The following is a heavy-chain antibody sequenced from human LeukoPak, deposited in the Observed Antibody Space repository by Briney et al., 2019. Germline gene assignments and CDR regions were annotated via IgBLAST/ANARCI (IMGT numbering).Heavy chain of an antibody. CDR2: INHSGST. J-gene: IGHJ4*02. CDR3: ARKGKKAERLWHSGGSHFDY. D-gene: IGHD2-15*01. Sequence: PSETLSLTCAVYGGSFSGYYWSWIRQPPGKGLEWIGEINHSGSTNYNPSLKSRVTISVDTSKKQFSLKLSSVTAADTAVYYCARKGKKAERLWHSGGSHFDYWGQGTLVTVSS. CDR1: GGSFSGYY. V-gene: IGHV4-34*01.